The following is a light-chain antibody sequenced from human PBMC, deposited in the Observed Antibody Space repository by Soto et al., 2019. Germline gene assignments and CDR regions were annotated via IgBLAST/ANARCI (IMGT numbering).Light chain of an antibody. CDR3: QQYNNWHPLT. V-gene: IGKV3-15*01. CDR1: QSVSSN. CDR2: GAS. J-gene: IGKJ4*01. Sequence: EIVMTQSQATLSLSPGERASLSCRASQSVSSNLACYQQRPGQAPRLLIYGASNRATGIPDRFSDSGSGTEFTLTISRLQSEDFAVYYCQQYNNWHPLTFGGGTKVQIK.